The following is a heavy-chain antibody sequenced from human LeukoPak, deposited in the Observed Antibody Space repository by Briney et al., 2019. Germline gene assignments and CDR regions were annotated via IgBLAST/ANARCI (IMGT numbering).Heavy chain of an antibody. V-gene: IGHV4-34*01. CDR3: ARDTGVRGVTYYFDY. Sequence: SETLSLTCAVSGESHSRFYWSWIRQSPGRGLEWIGEINHSGSPNYNPSLKSRVTISVDTSKNQFSLKLSSVTAADTAVYYCARDTGVRGVTYYFDYWGQGTLVTVSS. CDR1: GESHSRFY. D-gene: IGHD3-10*01. J-gene: IGHJ4*02. CDR2: INHSGSP.